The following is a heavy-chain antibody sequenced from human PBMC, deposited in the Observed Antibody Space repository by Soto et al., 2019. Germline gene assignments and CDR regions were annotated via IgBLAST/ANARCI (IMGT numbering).Heavy chain of an antibody. D-gene: IGHD3-22*01. CDR3: TTAENYYDSSSFDY. CDR1: GFTFNNAW. CDR2: IKSKTDGGTT. J-gene: IGHJ4*02. V-gene: IGHV3-15*01. Sequence: EVQLVESGGGLVKPGGSLRLSCVASGFTFNNAWMNWVRQAPGKGLEWVGRIKSKTDGGTTDYAALVKGRFTISRDDSKTTLYLQMNGLKTEDTAVSYCTTAENYYDSSSFDYWGQGTLVTVSS.